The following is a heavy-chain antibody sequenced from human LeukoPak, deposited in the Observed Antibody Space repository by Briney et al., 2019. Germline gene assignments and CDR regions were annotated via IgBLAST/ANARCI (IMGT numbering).Heavy chain of an antibody. CDR1: GGSISSYY. Sequence: PSETLSLTCTVSGGSISSYYWSWIRQPPGKGLEWIGYIYYSGSTNYNPSLKSRVTISVDTSKNQFSLKLSSVTAADTAVYYCARAPTSSWYTLFDYWGQGTLVTVSS. D-gene: IGHD6-13*01. J-gene: IGHJ4*02. CDR3: ARAPTSSWYTLFDY. V-gene: IGHV4-59*01. CDR2: IYYSGST.